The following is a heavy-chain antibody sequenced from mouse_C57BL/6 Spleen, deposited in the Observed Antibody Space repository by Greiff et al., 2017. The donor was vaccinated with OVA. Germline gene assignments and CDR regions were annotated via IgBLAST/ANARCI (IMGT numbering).Heavy chain of an antibody. Sequence: QVQLQQPGAELVKPGASVKLSCKASGYTFTSYWMQWVKQRPGQGLEWIGEIDPSDSYTNYNQKFKGKATLTVDTSSSTAYMQLSSLTSEDSAVYYWARRGSYYGSSYDYYAKDYWGQGTSVTVSS. V-gene: IGHV1-50*01. D-gene: IGHD1-1*01. CDR1: GYTFTSYW. CDR2: IDPSDSYT. J-gene: IGHJ4*01. CDR3: ARRGSYYGSSYDYYAKDY.